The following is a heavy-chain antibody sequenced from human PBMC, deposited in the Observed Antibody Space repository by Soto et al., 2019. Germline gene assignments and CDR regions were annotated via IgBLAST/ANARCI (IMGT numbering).Heavy chain of an antibody. D-gene: IGHD2-15*01. Sequence: QVQLVESGGGVVQPGRSLRLSCAASGFTFSSYGMHWVRQAPGKGLEWLALISYDGSNKYYADSVKGRFTISRDNSKNTLYLQMNSLRAEDTAAYYCAKDRNIVVVVAPLDYWGQGTLVTVSS. CDR2: ISYDGSNK. CDR3: AKDRNIVVVVAPLDY. J-gene: IGHJ4*02. CDR1: GFTFSSYG. V-gene: IGHV3-30*18.